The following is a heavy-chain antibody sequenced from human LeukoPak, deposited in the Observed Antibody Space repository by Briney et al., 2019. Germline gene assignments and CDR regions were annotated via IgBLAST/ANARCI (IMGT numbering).Heavy chain of an antibody. Sequence: GASVKVSCKASGYTFTSYDINWVRQATGQGLEWMGWMNPNSGNTGYAQKFQGRVTITRNTSISTAYMELSSLRSDDTAVYYCARDYYDSSGYQFTDYWGQGTLVTVSS. J-gene: IGHJ4*02. V-gene: IGHV1-8*03. CDR2: MNPNSGNT. CDR1: GYTFTSYD. D-gene: IGHD3-22*01. CDR3: ARDYYDSSGYQFTDY.